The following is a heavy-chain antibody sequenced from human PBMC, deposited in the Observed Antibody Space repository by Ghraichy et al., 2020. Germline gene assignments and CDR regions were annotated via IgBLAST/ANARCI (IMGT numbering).Heavy chain of an antibody. CDR1: GFSLSTRAVG. J-gene: IGHJ4*02. CDR3: AHGSGWIRDW. V-gene: IGHV2-5*02. CDR2: IYWDDAT. D-gene: IGHD6-19*01. Sequence: SGPTLVKPTQTLTLTCTFSGFSLSTRAVGVGWVRQPPGKALEWLAFIYWDDATYYNSSLRSRLTITKDTPKNQVVLTMTNMDPEDTGTYYCAHGSGWIRDWWGQGTLVSVSS.